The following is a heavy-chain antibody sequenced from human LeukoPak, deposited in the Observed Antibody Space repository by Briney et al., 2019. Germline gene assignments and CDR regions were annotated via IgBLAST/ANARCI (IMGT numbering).Heavy chain of an antibody. Sequence: SETLSLTCTVSGGSISSYYWSWIRQPPGKGLEWIGYIYYSGSTNYNPSLKSRVTISVDTSKNQFSLKLSSVTAADTAVYYCARLDYYDSSAIDYWGQGTLVTVSS. V-gene: IGHV4-59*08. CDR3: ARLDYYDSSAIDY. CDR1: GGSISSYY. D-gene: IGHD3-22*01. J-gene: IGHJ4*02. CDR2: IYYSGST.